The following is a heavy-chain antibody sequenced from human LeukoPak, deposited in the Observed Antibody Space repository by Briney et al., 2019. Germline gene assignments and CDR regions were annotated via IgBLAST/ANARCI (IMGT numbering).Heavy chain of an antibody. CDR2: IYHSGST. J-gene: IGHJ4*02. V-gene: IGHV4-30-2*01. CDR3: ARGPAGWIAVAGNFDY. Sequence: PPQTLSLTCAVSGGSISSGGYSWSWIRQPPGKGLEWIGYIYHSGSTYYNPSLKSRVTISVDRSKNQFSLKLSSVTAADTAVYYCARGPAGWIAVAGNFDYWGQGTLVTVSS. CDR1: GGSISSGGYS. D-gene: IGHD6-19*01.